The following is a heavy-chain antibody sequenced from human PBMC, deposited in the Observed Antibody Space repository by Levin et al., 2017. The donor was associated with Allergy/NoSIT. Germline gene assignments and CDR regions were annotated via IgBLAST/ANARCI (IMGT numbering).Heavy chain of an antibody. CDR2: IYYSGST. V-gene: IGHV4-59*01. J-gene: IGHJ4*02. D-gene: IGHD2-2*01. Sequence: SCTVSGGSISSYYWSWIRQPPGKGLEWIGYIYYSGSTNYNPSLKSRVTISVDTSKNQFSLKLSSVTAADTAVYYCARAQVVPAAMIYYFDYWGQGTLVTVSS. CDR1: GGSISSYY. CDR3: ARAQVVPAAMIYYFDY.